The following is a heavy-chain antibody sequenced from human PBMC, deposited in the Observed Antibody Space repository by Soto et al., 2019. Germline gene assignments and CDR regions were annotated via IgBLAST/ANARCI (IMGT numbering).Heavy chain of an antibody. J-gene: IGHJ5*02. Sequence: ASVKVSCKASGYTFTGYCMHWVRQAPGQGLEWMGWIFPNSGATNYAHKFQGRGTLTSDTSLSTGYMDLTMLTSDDTAGYYCERGRSLKWNWFDRWGQGSLVSVSS. CDR3: ERGRSLKWNWFDR. V-gene: IGHV1-2*07. CDR1: GYTFTGYC. CDR2: IFPNSGAT. D-gene: IGHD2-15*01.